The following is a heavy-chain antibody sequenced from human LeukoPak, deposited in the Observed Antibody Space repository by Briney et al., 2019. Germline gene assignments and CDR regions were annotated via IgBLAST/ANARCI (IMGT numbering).Heavy chain of an antibody. CDR3: ARGRGSSWNDFDY. J-gene: IGHJ4*02. Sequence: GGSLRLSCAASGFTFSSYWMSWVRQAPGKGLEWVANIKQDGSEKYYVDSVKGRFTISRDNAKNSLYLQMNSLRAEDTAVYYCARGRGSSWNDFDYWGQGTLVTVSS. V-gene: IGHV3-7*03. CDR1: GFTFSSYW. CDR2: IKQDGSEK. D-gene: IGHD6-13*01.